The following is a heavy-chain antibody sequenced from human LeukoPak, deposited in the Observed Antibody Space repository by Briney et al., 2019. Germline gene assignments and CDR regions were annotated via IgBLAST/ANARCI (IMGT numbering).Heavy chain of an antibody. D-gene: IGHD1-1*01. CDR3: ARYRTYFDY. V-gene: IGHV3-7*01. CDR1: GFTFSSDW. CDR2: INQEGTEE. Sequence: SGGSLRLSCVASGFTFSSDWMSWVRQAPGKGLEWVAYINQEGTEEGYVDSVRGRFTISRDNAKNSLYLQMNNLRAEDTAVFYCARYRTYFDYWGQGTLVTVSS. J-gene: IGHJ4*02.